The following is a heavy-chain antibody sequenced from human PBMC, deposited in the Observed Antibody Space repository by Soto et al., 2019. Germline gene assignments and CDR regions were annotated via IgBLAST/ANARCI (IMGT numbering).Heavy chain of an antibody. D-gene: IGHD2-8*02. CDR1: GGSISSGGYY. V-gene: IGHV4-31*03. Sequence: PSETLSLTCTVSGGSISSGGYYWSWIRQHPGKGLEWIGYIYYSGSTYYNPSLKSRVTISVDTSKNQFSLKLSSVTAADTAVYYCARDDYLTRGTGPAPYGMDVWGQGTTVTVSS. J-gene: IGHJ6*02. CDR3: ARDDYLTRGTGPAPYGMDV. CDR2: IYYSGST.